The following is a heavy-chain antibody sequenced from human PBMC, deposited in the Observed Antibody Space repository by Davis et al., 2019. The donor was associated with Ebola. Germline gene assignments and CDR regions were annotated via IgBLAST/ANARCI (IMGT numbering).Heavy chain of an antibody. J-gene: IGHJ3*02. CDR2: INTNTGNP. Sequence: ASVKVSCKASGYIFTPYGMHWLRQAPGQGLEWMGWINTNTGNPTYAEGFTGRFVFSLDTSVSTAYLQINSLKTEDTAVYYCASLPDIWGQGTMVTVSS. CDR1: GYIFTPYG. CDR3: ASLPDI. V-gene: IGHV7-4-1*02.